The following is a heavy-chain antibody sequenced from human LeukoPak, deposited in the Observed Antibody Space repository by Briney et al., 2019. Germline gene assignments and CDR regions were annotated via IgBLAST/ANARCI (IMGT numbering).Heavy chain of an antibody. D-gene: IGHD3-10*01. CDR3: ARGSHYGSGSQYYYYYYMDV. CDR2: IYYSGSGSS. J-gene: IGHJ6*03. V-gene: IGHV4-34*01. CDR1: GGSFSGYY. Sequence: PSETLSLTCAVYGGSFSGYYWNWIRQPPGKGLEWIGYIYYSGSGSSYYSPSLKSRVTMSVDTSKNQFSLKLSSVTAADTADYYCARGSHYGSGSQYYYYYYMDVWGKGTTVTVSS.